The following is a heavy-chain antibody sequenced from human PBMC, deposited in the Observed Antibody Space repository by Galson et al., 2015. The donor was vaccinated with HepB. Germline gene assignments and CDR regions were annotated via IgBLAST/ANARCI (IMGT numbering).Heavy chain of an antibody. Sequence: SLRLSCAGSGFTFSSYAMSWVRQAPGEGLEWVSSISGSAVTTYYADSVKGRFTISRDNSKNTLYLQMNSLRAEDTAVYYCAKSRSWYDSFDIWGQGTVVTVSS. CDR3: AKSRSWYDSFDI. CDR1: GFTFSSYA. J-gene: IGHJ3*02. D-gene: IGHD6-13*01. V-gene: IGHV3-23*01. CDR2: ISGSAVTT.